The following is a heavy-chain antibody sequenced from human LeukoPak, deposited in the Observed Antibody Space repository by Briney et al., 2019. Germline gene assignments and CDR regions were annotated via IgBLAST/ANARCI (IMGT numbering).Heavy chain of an antibody. CDR2: IIPIFGTA. Sequence: SVKVSCKASGYTFTSYYMHWVRQAPGQGLEWMGGIIPIFGTANYAQKFQGRVTITADESTSTAYMELSSLRSEDTAVYYCARGCCGGAHDYWGQGTLVTVSS. V-gene: IGHV1-69*13. D-gene: IGHD3-16*01. CDR1: GYTFTSYY. J-gene: IGHJ4*02. CDR3: ARGCCGGAHDY.